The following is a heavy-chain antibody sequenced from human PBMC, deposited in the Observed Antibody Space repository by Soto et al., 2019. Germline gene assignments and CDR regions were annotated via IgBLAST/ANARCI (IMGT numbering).Heavy chain of an antibody. D-gene: IGHD3-10*01. J-gene: IGHJ4*02. CDR2: ISGGGDTT. CDR1: GFTFNNYA. V-gene: IGHV3-23*01. Sequence: EVQLLESGGGLVQPGGSLRLSSAASGFTFNNYAMTWVRQAPVKGLEWVSAISGGGDTTSYGESVKGRCTVSRDGSKNTLYLQMSSLRAEDTALYYCAKGRGGSGSLTPRVDFWGQGTLVTVSS. CDR3: AKGRGGSGSLTPRVDF.